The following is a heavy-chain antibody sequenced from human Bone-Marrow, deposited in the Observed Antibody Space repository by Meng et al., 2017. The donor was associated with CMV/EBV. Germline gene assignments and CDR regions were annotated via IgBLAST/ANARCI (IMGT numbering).Heavy chain of an antibody. Sequence: GESLKISCAASGFTFDDYAMHWVRQAPGKGLEWVAVISYDGSNKYYADSVKGRFTISRDNSKNTLYLQMNSLRAEDTAVYYCARDGDIVVVPAAMYYYYGMDVWGQGTTVTVSS. J-gene: IGHJ6*02. CDR2: ISYDGSNK. CDR3: ARDGDIVVVPAAMYYYYGMDV. D-gene: IGHD2-2*01. CDR1: GFTFDDYA. V-gene: IGHV3-30-3*01.